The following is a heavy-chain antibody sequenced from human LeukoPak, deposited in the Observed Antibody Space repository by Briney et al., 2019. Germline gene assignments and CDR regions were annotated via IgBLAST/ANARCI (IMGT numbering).Heavy chain of an antibody. CDR2: IIPIFGTA. J-gene: IGHJ6*03. CDR3: ASDSSSSPNYYYYYMDV. Sequence: ASVKVSCKASGGTFSSYAISWVRQAPGQGLEWMGGIIPIFGTANYAQKFQGRVTITADESTSTAYMELSSLRSEDTAVYYCASDSSSSPNYYYYYMDVWGKGTTVTVSS. D-gene: IGHD6-6*01. V-gene: IGHV1-69*13. CDR1: GGTFSSYA.